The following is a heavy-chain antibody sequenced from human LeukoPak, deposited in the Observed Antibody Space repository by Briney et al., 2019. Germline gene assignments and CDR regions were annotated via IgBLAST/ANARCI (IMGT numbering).Heavy chain of an antibody. CDR3: ARVYCGGDCYYYYYYGMDV. J-gene: IGHJ6*02. CDR1: GFTFSSYG. D-gene: IGHD2-21*02. CDR2: ISYDGSSK. Sequence: GSLRLSCAASGFTFSSYGMHWVRQAPGKGLEWVAVISYDGSSKYYADSVKGRFTISRDNSKNTLYLQMNCLRAEDTAVYYCARVYCGGDCYYYYYYGMDVWGQGTTVTVSS. V-gene: IGHV3-30*19.